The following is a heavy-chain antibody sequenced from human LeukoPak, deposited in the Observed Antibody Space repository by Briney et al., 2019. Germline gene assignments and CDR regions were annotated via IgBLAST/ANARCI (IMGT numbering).Heavy chain of an antibody. CDR2: IYPRDGST. D-gene: IGHD3-10*01. J-gene: IGHJ6*02. CDR3: AVYYYGSGSLPYYYYYGMDV. V-gene: IGHV1-46*01. Sequence: ASVKVSCKASGYTFTSNYIHWVRQAPGQGLEWMGMIYPRDGSTNYAQKFQERVTITRDMSTSTAYMELSSLRSEDTAVYYCAVYYYGSGSLPYYYYYGMDVWGQGTTVTVSS. CDR1: GYTFTSNY.